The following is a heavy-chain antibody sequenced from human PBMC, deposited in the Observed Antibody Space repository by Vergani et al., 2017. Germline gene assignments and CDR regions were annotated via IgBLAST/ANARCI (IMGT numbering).Heavy chain of an antibody. CDR3: AREGVRRNRAILDY. V-gene: IGHV3-48*01. Sequence: EVQLVESGGGLVQPGGSLRLSCAASGFTFSSYSMNWVRQAPGKGLEWVSYISSSSSTIYYADSVKGRFTISRDNAKNSLYLQMNSLRAEDTAVYYCAREGVRRNRAILDYWGQGTLVTVSS. D-gene: IGHD1-14*01. CDR2: ISSSSSTI. J-gene: IGHJ4*02. CDR1: GFTFSSYS.